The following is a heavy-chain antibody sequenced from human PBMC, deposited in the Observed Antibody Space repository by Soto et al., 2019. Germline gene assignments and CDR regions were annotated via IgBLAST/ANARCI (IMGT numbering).Heavy chain of an antibody. D-gene: IGHD1-26*01. V-gene: IGHV1-3*01. CDR2: INAGNGNT. Sequence: QVHLVQSGTEVKKPGSSVRVSCKASEDIFSSYTISWVRQAPGQRLEWMGWINAGNGNTKYSQKFQGRVTITRDTSASTAYMELSSLRSEDTAVYYCARDLGVGAASDYWGQGTLVTVSS. J-gene: IGHJ4*02. CDR3: ARDLGVGAASDY. CDR1: EDIFSSYT.